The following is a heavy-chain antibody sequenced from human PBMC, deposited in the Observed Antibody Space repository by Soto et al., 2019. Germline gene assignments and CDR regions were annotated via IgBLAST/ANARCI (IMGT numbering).Heavy chain of an antibody. CDR3: AKDLWFGELYGAFDI. D-gene: IGHD3-10*01. CDR1: GFTFSSYA. J-gene: IGHJ3*02. V-gene: IGHV3-23*01. CDR2: ISGSGGST. Sequence: PGGSLRLSCAASGFTFSSYAMSWVRQAPGKGLEWVSAISGSGGSTYYADSVKGRFTISRDNSKNTLYLQMNSLRAEDTAAYYCAKDLWFGELYGAFDIWGQGTMVTVSS.